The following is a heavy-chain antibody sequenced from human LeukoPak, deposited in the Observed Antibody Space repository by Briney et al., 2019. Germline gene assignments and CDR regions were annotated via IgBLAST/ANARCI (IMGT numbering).Heavy chain of an antibody. D-gene: IGHD3-22*01. CDR2: INVEGNYI. J-gene: IGHJ4*02. Sequence: GGSLRLSCAASGFTVSRYWMHWVRQAPGKGLVWVARINVEGNYIDYAESVKGRFTISRDSAMNTLYLRMSSVRAEDTAVYSCARDLTGPYDHWGQGTLVTVSS. V-gene: IGHV3-74*01. CDR1: GFTVSRYW. CDR3: ARDLTGPYDH.